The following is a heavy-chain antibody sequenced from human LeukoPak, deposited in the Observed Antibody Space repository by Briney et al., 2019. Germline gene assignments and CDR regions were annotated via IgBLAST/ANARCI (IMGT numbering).Heavy chain of an antibody. V-gene: IGHV4-39*07. CDR3: ARAIYTVTTGYFDY. Sequence: SETLSLTCTVSGGSISSSSYYWGWIRQPPGKGLEWIGSIYYSGSTYYNPSLKSRVTISVDTSKNQFSLKVSSVTAADTAVYYCARAIYTVTTGYFDYWGQGTLVTVSS. CDR1: GGSISSSSYY. CDR2: IYYSGST. J-gene: IGHJ4*02. D-gene: IGHD4-17*01.